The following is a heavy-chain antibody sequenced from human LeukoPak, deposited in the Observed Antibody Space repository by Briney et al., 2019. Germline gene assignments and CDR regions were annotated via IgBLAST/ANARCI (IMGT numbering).Heavy chain of an antibody. Sequence: SETLSLTCAVYGGSFSGYYWSWIRQPPGKGLEWIGYIYHSGSTYYNPSLKSRVTISVDRSKNQFSLKLSSVTAADTAVYYCARAIWFGDNWFDPWGQGTLVTVSS. D-gene: IGHD3-10*01. CDR2: IYHSGST. CDR3: ARAIWFGDNWFDP. CDR1: GGSFSGYY. V-gene: IGHV4-30-2*01. J-gene: IGHJ5*02.